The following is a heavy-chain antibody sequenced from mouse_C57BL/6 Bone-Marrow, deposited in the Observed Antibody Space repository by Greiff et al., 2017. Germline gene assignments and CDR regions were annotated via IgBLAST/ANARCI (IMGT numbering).Heavy chain of an antibody. D-gene: IGHD2-1*01. Sequence: EVNVVESGGGLVQPGGSMKLSCAASGFTFSDAWMDWVRQSPEKGLEWVAEIRNKANNHATYYAESVKGRFTISRDDSKSSVYLQMNSLRAEDTGIYYCTSGGNYGWFAYWGQGTLVTVSA. J-gene: IGHJ3*01. CDR3: TSGGNYGWFAY. CDR1: GFTFSDAW. V-gene: IGHV6-6*01. CDR2: IRNKANNHAT.